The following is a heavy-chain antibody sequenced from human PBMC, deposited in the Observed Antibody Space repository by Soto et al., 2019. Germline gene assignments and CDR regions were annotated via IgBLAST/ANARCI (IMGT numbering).Heavy chain of an antibody. D-gene: IGHD6-13*01. CDR3: ARDSRIAAAENWFDP. V-gene: IGHV3-30-3*01. Sequence: GGSLRLSCAASGFTFSSYAMHWVRQAPGKGLEWVAVISYDGSNKYYADSVKGRFTISRDNSKNTLYLQMDSLRAEDTAVYYCARDSRIAAAENWFDPWGQGTLVTVSS. CDR2: ISYDGSNK. J-gene: IGHJ5*02. CDR1: GFTFSSYA.